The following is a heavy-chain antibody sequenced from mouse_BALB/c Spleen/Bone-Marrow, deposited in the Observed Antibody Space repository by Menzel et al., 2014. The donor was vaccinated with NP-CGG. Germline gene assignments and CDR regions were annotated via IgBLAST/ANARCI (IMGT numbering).Heavy chain of an antibody. CDR2: IWGGGST. J-gene: IGHJ4*01. Sequence: VQLQQSGPGLVQPSQSLSITCTVSGFSLTSSGVHWVRQSPGKGLEWLGVIWGGGSTDYNAAFISSLSISKDNSKSQVFLKMNSLQANDTAIYYCARTYYYGMDYWGQGTSVTVSS. V-gene: IGHV2-2*02. CDR3: ARTYYYGMDY. CDR1: GFSLTSSG.